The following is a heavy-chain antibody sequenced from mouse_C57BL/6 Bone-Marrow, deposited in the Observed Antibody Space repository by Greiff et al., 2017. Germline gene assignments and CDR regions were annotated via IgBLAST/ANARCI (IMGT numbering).Heavy chain of an antibody. Sequence: VQLKESGPELVKPGASVKISCKASGYAFSSSWMNWVKQRPGKGLEWIGRIYPGDGDTNYNGKFKGKATLTADESSSTAYMQLSSLTSEDSAVYFCARSWDGYWGQGTTLTVSS. J-gene: IGHJ2*01. V-gene: IGHV1-82*01. D-gene: IGHD4-1*01. CDR2: IYPGDGDT. CDR3: ARSWDGY. CDR1: GYAFSSSW.